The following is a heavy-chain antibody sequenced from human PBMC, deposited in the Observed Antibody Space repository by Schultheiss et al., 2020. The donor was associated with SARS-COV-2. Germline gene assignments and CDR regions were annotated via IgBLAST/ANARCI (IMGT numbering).Heavy chain of an antibody. CDR2: INPNIGGT. D-gene: IGHD6-19*01. Sequence: GGSLRLSCKASGYTFTGYYMHWVRQAPGQGLEWMGRINPNIGGTNYAQKFQGRVTMTRDTSISTAYMELSRLRSDDTAVYYCARQGTIAVAGNDYWGQGTLVTVSS. CDR1: GYTFTGYY. J-gene: IGHJ4*02. V-gene: IGHV1-2*06. CDR3: ARQGTIAVAGNDY.